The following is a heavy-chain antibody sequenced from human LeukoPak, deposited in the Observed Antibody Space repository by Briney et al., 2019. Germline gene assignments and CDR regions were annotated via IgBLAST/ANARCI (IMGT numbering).Heavy chain of an antibody. V-gene: IGHV4-59*11. CDR2: IYSRGST. Sequence: SETLSLTCTVSGGSLSSQYWSWIRQPPGKGLEWIGYIYSRGSTSYNPSLKSRVTISVDTSKNQFSLRLNSVTAADTAVYYCARDIISEYSKSHSHFDPWGQGTLVTVSS. J-gene: IGHJ5*02. CDR3: ARDIISEYSKSHSHFDP. D-gene: IGHD5-18*01. CDR1: GGSLSSQY.